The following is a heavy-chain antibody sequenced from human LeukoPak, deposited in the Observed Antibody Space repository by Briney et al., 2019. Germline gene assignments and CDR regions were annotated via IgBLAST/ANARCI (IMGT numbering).Heavy chain of an antibody. CDR2: IYHGGSA. D-gene: IGHD2-2*02. Sequence: SETLSLTCAVSGDSISSGGYSWSWIRQAPGKGLEWIGYIYHGGSAYYSPSLKSRVSISVDKSRNQFSLTLSSVTAADTAVYYCAREGYCSSTSCYIPWGQGTLVTVSS. CDR1: GDSISSGGYS. J-gene: IGHJ5*02. CDR3: AREGYCSSTSCYIP. V-gene: IGHV4-30-2*01.